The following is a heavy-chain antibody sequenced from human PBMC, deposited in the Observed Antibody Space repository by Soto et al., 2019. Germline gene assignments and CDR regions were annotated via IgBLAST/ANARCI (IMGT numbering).Heavy chain of an antibody. CDR1: GFDFSNLA. Sequence: WGSLRFSCTASGFDFSNLAITWVRQAPGKGLEWVSTIDAGGGSTHYADSVKGRFTISRDNSKNTLYLQMNSLRAEDTAVYYCAILNAASGSYWGQGSLVTVAS. D-gene: IGHD6-25*01. CDR2: IDAGGGST. V-gene: IGHV3-23*01. CDR3: AILNAASGSY. J-gene: IGHJ4*02.